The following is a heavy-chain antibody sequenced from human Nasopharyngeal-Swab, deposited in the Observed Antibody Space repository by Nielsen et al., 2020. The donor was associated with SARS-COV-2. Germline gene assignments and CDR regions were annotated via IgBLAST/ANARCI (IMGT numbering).Heavy chain of an antibody. V-gene: IGHV3-21*01. CDR3: ARDTPAMFAY. J-gene: IGHJ4*02. CDR2: ISSRGDYI. Sequence: GGSLRLSCAASGFTFSNYWMNWVRQAPGKGLEWVSAISSRGDYIYYAPSVKGRFTISRDDAKNSLYLQMNSLRAEDTAVYYCARDTPAMFAYWGQGTLVTVSS. CDR1: GFTFSNYW.